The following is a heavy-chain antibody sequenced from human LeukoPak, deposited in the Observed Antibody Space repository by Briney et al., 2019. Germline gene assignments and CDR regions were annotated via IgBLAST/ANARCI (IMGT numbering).Heavy chain of an antibody. V-gene: IGHV4-4*07. CDR1: GGSISSYY. CDR3: ARHPPLGWVNYDFWSGYYTDWYFDL. J-gene: IGHJ2*01. CDR2: IYAGGNT. D-gene: IGHD3-3*01. Sequence: PSETLSLTCTVSGGSISSYYWSWIRQPAGKGLKWIGRIYAGGNTNYNPSLNSRVSMSLDTSKNQFSLKLSSVTAADTAVYYCARHPPLGWVNYDFWSGYYTDWYFDLWGRGTLVTVSS.